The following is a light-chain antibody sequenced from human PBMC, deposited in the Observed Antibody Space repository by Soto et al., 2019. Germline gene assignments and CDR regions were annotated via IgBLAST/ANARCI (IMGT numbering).Light chain of an antibody. CDR1: QSVRSTY. CDR3: QYYSSSLSIT. V-gene: IGKV3-20*01. Sequence: EIVLTQSPGILSLSPGERATLSCRASQSVRSTYLAWYQQKPGQAPRLLTHGASSRATGFPDRFSGSGSGTDFTLTISRLEPEEFAVYYCQYYSSSLSITFGQGTRLDIK. J-gene: IGKJ5*01. CDR2: GAS.